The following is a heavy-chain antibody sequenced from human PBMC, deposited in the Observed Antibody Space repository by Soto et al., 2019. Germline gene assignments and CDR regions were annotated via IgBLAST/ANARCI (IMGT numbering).Heavy chain of an antibody. CDR2: IIPIFGTA. V-gene: IGHV1-69*06. Sequence: RAAVKVSCKGSGGTFSSYAISWVGQAPGQGREWMGGIIPIFGTANYAQKFQGRVTITADKYTSTAYMELSSLRSEDTAVYYCANCGYSYGFYAFDIWGQGTMVTVSS. J-gene: IGHJ3*02. CDR3: ANCGYSYGFYAFDI. D-gene: IGHD5-18*01. CDR1: GGTFSSYA.